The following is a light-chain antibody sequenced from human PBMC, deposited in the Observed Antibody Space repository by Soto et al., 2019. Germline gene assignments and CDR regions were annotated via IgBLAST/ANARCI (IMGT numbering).Light chain of an antibody. CDR2: HVT. CDR3: CSLTTSHTYV. J-gene: IGLJ1*01. V-gene: IGLV2-14*03. CDR1: SXDIGHYDY. Sequence: QSVLTQPVSVSGSPGQSITISCTGTSXDIGHYDYVSWYQQHPGKAPKLMIYHVTYRPSGVSNRYSGSKSGNSASLTISGLQADDEADYYCCSLTTSHTYVFGSGTRSPS.